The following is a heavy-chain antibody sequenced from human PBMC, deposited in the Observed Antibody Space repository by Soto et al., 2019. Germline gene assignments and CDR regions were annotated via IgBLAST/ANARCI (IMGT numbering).Heavy chain of an antibody. CDR2: IIPIFGTA. V-gene: IGHV1-69*13. Sequence: EASVKVSCKASGGTFSSYAISWVRQAPGQGLEWMGGIIPIFGTANYAQKFQGRVTITADESTSTAYMELSSLRSEDTAVYYCAGPPELTRIYYYYGMDVWGQGTTVTAP. D-gene: IGHD1-7*01. J-gene: IGHJ6*02. CDR1: GGTFSSYA. CDR3: AGPPELTRIYYYYGMDV.